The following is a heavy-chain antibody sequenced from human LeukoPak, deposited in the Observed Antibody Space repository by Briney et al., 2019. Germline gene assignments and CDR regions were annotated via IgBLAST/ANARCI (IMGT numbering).Heavy chain of an antibody. J-gene: IGHJ6*03. Sequence: GGSLRLSCVASGFTFNMYGMHWVRQAPGKGLEWVGIIRYDGNNKNNADSVKGRFTISRDNSKNTVYLQMNSLRPEDTAVYYCAKTFCSGGTCYPYNYYYYMDVWGKGTAVTVSS. V-gene: IGHV3-30*02. CDR2: IRYDGNNK. CDR1: GFTFNMYG. CDR3: AKTFCSGGTCYPYNYYYYMDV. D-gene: IGHD2-15*01.